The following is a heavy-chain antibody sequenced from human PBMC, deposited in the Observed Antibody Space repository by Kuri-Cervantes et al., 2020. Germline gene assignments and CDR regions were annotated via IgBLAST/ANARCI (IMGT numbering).Heavy chain of an antibody. CDR2: ISSTSSSI. J-gene: IGHJ4*02. D-gene: IGHD3-10*01. CDR1: GFTFSRYS. Sequence: GESLKISCAASGFTFSRYSMNWVRQAPGKGLEWVSSISSTSSSIFYADSVKGRFTISRDNDKNSLYLQMNSLRAEDTAVYYCARGHVSVTYYLDYWGQGTPVTVSS. V-gene: IGHV3-21*01. CDR3: ARGHVSVTYYLDY.